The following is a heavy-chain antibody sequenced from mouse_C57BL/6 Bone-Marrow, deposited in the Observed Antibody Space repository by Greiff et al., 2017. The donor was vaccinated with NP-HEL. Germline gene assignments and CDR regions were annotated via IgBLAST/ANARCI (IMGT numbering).Heavy chain of an antibody. CDR2: ISNGGGST. D-gene: IGHD1-1*01. Sequence: DVQLVESGGGLVQPGGSLKLSCAASGFTFSDYYMYWVRQTPEKRLEWVAYISNGGGSTYYPDTVKGRFTISRDNAKNTLYLQMSRLKSEDTSMYYCARRGGFDYGSSPFDYWGQGTTLTVSS. CDR3: ARRGGFDYGSSPFDY. CDR1: GFTFSDYY. V-gene: IGHV5-12*01. J-gene: IGHJ2*01.